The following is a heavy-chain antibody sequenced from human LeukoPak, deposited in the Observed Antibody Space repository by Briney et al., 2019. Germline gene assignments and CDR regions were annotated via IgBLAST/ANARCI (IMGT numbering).Heavy chain of an antibody. CDR2: ISGSGGST. CDR1: GFTFSSYA. Sequence: GGSLRLSCAASGFTFSSYAMSWVRQAPGEGLEWVSAISGSGGSTYYADSVKGRFTISRDNSKNTLYLQMNSLRAEDTAVYYCVKWSPPPNYYYYYMDVWGKGTTVTVSS. V-gene: IGHV3-23*01. CDR3: VKWSPPPNYYYYYMDV. J-gene: IGHJ6*03.